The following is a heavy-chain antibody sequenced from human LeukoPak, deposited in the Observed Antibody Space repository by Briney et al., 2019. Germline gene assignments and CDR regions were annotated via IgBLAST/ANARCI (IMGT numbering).Heavy chain of an antibody. V-gene: IGHV3-23*01. CDR2: ISGGGDIT. CDR1: GFNFANHA. D-gene: IGHD2-21*02. J-gene: IGHJ4*02. Sequence: GGSLRLSCAASGFNFANHAMSWVRQTAGKGLEWVLAISGGGDITYYADSVKGRFTISRDNSKDTLFLQMHSLRPGDTAVYYCVREDTPATANYWGQGTLVTISS. CDR3: VREDTPATANY.